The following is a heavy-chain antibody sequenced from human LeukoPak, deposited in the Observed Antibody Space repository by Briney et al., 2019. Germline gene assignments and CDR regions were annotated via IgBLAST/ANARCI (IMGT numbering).Heavy chain of an antibody. Sequence: PSETLSLTCTVSGYSISSGYYWAWLRQTPGKGLEWIGNIYHTGSTYYNPSLKSRVTISVDTSRNQFSLKLNSVTAADTAVYYCARGYSSSWYLNWFDPWGQGTLVTVSS. CDR1: GYSISSGYY. CDR3: ARGYSSSWYLNWFDP. J-gene: IGHJ5*02. V-gene: IGHV4-38-2*02. D-gene: IGHD6-13*01. CDR2: IYHTGST.